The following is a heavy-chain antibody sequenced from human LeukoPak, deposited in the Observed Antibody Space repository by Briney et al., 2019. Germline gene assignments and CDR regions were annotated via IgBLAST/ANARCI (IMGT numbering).Heavy chain of an antibody. CDR1: GFTFSRHA. V-gene: IGHV3-23*01. CDR2: ISGSGDNI. CDR3: ARSDCSYVSCYVLDY. J-gene: IGHJ4*02. Sequence: GGSLRLSCAASGFTFSRHAMSWVRQAPGKGLEWVSAISGSGDNIYYADSVKGRFSISRDSSKSTLYLQMSVLRAEDTAVYYCARSDCSYVSCYVLDYWGQGAQVTVSP. D-gene: IGHD2-2*01.